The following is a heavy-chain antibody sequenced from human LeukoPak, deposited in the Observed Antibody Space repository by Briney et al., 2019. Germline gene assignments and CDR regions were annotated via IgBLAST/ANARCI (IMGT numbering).Heavy chain of an antibody. D-gene: IGHD3-22*01. Sequence: GGSLRLSCAASGFTFSSYAMSWVRQAPGKGLEWVSAISGSGGSTYYADSVKGRFTISRDNSKNTLYMQMNSLRAEDTAVYYCAKASYYYDSSGYYPGFVDYWGQGTLVTVSS. V-gene: IGHV3-23*01. J-gene: IGHJ4*02. CDR3: AKASYYYDSSGYYPGFVDY. CDR2: ISGSGGST. CDR1: GFTFSSYA.